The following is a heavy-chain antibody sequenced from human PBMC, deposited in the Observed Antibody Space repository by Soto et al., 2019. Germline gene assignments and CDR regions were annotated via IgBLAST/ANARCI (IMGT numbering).Heavy chain of an antibody. Sequence: EVQLFESGGGLVQPGGSLRLSCAASGFTFSSYAMSWVRQAPGKGLEWVSALSGSGVSTYYADSVKGRFTSSRDNSKNTLYLQMNSLTADDTAIYYCAKDRVNGGWFGELLSDYWGQGTLVTVSS. CDR3: AKDRVNGGWFGELLSDY. D-gene: IGHD3-10*01. V-gene: IGHV3-23*01. CDR2: LSGSGVST. CDR1: GFTFSSYA. J-gene: IGHJ4*02.